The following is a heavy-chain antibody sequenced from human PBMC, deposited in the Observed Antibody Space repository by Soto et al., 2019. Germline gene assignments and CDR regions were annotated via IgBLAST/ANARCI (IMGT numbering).Heavy chain of an antibody. CDR1: GYSFTSYW. Sequence: ESLKISCKGSGYSFTSYWISWVRQMPGKGLEWMGRIDPSDSYTNYSPSFQGHVTISADKSISTAYLQWSSLKASDTAMYYCARESFFGSSSWDFDYWGQGTLVTVSS. CDR3: ARESFFGSSSWDFDY. D-gene: IGHD6-13*01. J-gene: IGHJ4*02. V-gene: IGHV5-10-1*01. CDR2: IDPSDSYT.